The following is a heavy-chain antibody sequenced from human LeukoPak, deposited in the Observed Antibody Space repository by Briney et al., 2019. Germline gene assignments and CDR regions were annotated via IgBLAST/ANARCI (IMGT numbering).Heavy chain of an antibody. CDR2: IYYSGST. D-gene: IGHD3-3*01. V-gene: IGHV4-30-4*08. CDR3: AREGPSHYDFWSGYL. CDR1: GGSISSGDYY. Sequence: SQTLSLTCTVSGGSISSGDYYWSWIRQPPGKGLEWIGYIYYSGSTYYNPSLKSRVTISVDTSKNQFPLKLSSVTAADTAVYYCAREGPSHYDFWSGYLWGQGTLVTVSS. J-gene: IGHJ4*02.